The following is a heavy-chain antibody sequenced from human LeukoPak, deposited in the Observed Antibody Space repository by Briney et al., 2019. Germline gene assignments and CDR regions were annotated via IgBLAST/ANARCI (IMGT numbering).Heavy chain of an antibody. V-gene: IGHV1-2*02. J-gene: IGHJ5*02. CDR3: ARAFPPRWSSRGFDP. CDR2: INPNSGGT. CDR1: GYTFTGYY. Sequence: ASVKVSYKASGYTFTGYYMHWVRQAPGQGLEWMGWINPNSGGTNYAQKFQGRVTMTRDTSISTAYMELSRLRSDDTAVYCCARAFPPRWSSRGFDPWGQGTLVTVSS. D-gene: IGHD4-23*01.